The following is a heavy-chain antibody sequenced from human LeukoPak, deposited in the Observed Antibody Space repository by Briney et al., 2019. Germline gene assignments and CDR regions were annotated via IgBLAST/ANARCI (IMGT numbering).Heavy chain of an antibody. Sequence: GSSVKVSCKASGGTFSSYAISWVRQAPGQGLEWIGGIIPIFGTANYAQKFQGRVTITTDESTSTAYMELSSLRSEDTAVYYCARALGYSGSYYGDLDYWGQGTLVTVSS. J-gene: IGHJ4*02. CDR3: ARALGYSGSYYGDLDY. CDR2: IIPIFGTA. D-gene: IGHD1-26*01. V-gene: IGHV1-69*05. CDR1: GGTFSSYA.